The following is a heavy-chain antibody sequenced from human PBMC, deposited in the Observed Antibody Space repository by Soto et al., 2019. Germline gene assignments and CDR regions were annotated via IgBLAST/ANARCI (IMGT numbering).Heavy chain of an antibody. CDR2: ISAYNGNT. D-gene: IGHD3-9*01. V-gene: IGHV1-18*01. CDR3: ARDRKRYFDWLLPYVDY. J-gene: IGHJ4*02. Sequence: QVQLVQSGAEVKKPGASVKVSCKASGYTFTSYGISWVRQAPGQGLEWMGWISAYNGNTNYAQKLQGRVTMTTDTSTSTAYMELRSLRSDDTAVYYCARDRKRYFDWLLPYVDYWGQGTLVTVSS. CDR1: GYTFTSYG.